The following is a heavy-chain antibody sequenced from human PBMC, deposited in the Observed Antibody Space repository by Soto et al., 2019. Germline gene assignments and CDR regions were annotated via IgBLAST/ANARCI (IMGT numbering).Heavy chain of an antibody. D-gene: IGHD6-6*01. CDR3: ARLHEQLAHGMDV. Sequence: GESLTLSCAASGFTFSSYAMHWVRQAPGKGLEWVAVISYDGSNKYYADSVKGRFTISRDNSKNTLYLQMNSLRAEDTAVYYCARLHEQLAHGMDVWAKGPRSPSP. CDR1: GFTFSSYA. CDR2: ISYDGSNK. J-gene: IGHJ6*02. V-gene: IGHV3-30-3*01.